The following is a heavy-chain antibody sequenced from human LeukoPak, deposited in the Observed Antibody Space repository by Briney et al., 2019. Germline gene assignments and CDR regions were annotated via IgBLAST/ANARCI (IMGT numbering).Heavy chain of an antibody. D-gene: IGHD6-19*01. Sequence: SETLSLTCTVSGGSISSYYWSWIRQPPGKGLEWIGYIYYSGSTNYNPSLKSRVTISVDTSRNQFSLKLSSVTAADTAVYYCARIYSSGWYYDYWGQGTLVTVSS. CDR2: IYYSGST. CDR3: ARIYSSGWYYDY. J-gene: IGHJ4*02. V-gene: IGHV4-59*01. CDR1: GGSISSYY.